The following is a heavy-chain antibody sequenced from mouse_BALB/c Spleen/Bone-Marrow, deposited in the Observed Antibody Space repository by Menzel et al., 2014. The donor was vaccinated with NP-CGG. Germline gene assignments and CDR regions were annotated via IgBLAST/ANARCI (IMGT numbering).Heavy chain of an antibody. D-gene: IGHD1-1*01. CDR3: ARQGYYGRSDY. CDR2: INPDSRTI. Sequence: DVKLVESGGGLVQPGGSLKLSCAASGFDLSRYWMSWVRQAPGKGLEWIGEINPDSRTINYSPSLKDKFIISRDNAKNTLYLQMSKVRSEDTALYYCARQGYYGRSDYWGQGTTLTVSS. J-gene: IGHJ2*01. CDR1: GFDLSRYW. V-gene: IGHV4-1*02.